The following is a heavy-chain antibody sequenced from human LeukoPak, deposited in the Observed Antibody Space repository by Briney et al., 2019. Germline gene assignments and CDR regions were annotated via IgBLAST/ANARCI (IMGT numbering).Heavy chain of an antibody. V-gene: IGHV4-39*07. CDR2: LYYSGST. CDR1: GGSMSSSSYY. J-gene: IGHJ6*03. CDR3: AREDSGYDRYYYYYMDV. D-gene: IGHD5-12*01. Sequence: PSETLSLTCTVSGGSMSSSSYYWGWIRQPPGKGLEWIGSLYYSGSTYYNPSLKSRVTISVDTSKNQFSLKLSSVTAADTAVYYCAREDSGYDRYYYYYMDVWGKGTTVTVSS.